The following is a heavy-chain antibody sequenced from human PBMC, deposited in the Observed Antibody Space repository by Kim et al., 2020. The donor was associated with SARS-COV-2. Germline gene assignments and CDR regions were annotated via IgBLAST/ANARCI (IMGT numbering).Heavy chain of an antibody. J-gene: IGHJ6*02. V-gene: IGHV1-18*04. CDR3: ARTSGSIDYYYYGMDV. CDR2: ISAYNGNT. D-gene: IGHD1-26*01. Sequence: ASVKVSCKASGYTFTSYGISWVRQAPGQGLEWMGWISAYNGNTNYAQKLQGRVTMTTDTSTSTAYMELRSLRSDDTAVYYCARTSGSIDYYYYGMDVWGQGTTVTVSS. CDR1: GYTFTSYG.